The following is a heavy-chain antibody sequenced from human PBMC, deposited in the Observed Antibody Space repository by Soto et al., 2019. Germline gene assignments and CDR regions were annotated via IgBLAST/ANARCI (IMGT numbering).Heavy chain of an antibody. CDR3: ARAAWVSAFDI. V-gene: IGHV3-7*03. J-gene: IGHJ3*02. CDR2: IKQDGSEK. Sequence: GGSLRLYCAASGFTFSSYWMSWVRQAPGKGLEWVANIKQDGSEKYYVDSVKGRFTISRDNAKNSLYLQMNSLRAEDTAVYYCARAAWVSAFDIWGQGTMVTVSS. CDR1: GFTFSSYW. D-gene: IGHD2-8*01.